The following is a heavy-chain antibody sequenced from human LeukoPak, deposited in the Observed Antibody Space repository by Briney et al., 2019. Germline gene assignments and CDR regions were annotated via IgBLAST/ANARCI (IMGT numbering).Heavy chain of an antibody. Sequence: SQTLSLTCAVSGGSISSGGYSWSWIRQPPGKGLEWIGYIYHSGSTYYNPSLKSRVTISVDRSKNQFSLKLSSVTAADTAVYYCARRCRGGSCYYYYGMDVWGKGTTVTVSS. D-gene: IGHD2-15*01. CDR1: GGSISSGGYS. J-gene: IGHJ6*04. CDR3: ARRCRGGSCYYYYGMDV. V-gene: IGHV4-30-2*01. CDR2: IYHSGST.